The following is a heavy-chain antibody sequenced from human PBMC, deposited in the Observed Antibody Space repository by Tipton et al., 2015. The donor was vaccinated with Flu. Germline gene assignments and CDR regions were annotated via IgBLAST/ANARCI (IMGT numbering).Heavy chain of an antibody. CDR1: GGTFSSYA. CDR2: IIPIFGTA. J-gene: IGHJ3*02. V-gene: IGHV1-69*01. Sequence: QSGPEVKKPGSSVKVSCKASGGTFSSYAISWVRQAPGQGLEWMGGIIPIFGTANYAQKFQGRVTITADESTSTAYMELSSLRSEDTAVYYCARDIPGYSSSWVPGSNDAFDIWGQGTMVTVSS. D-gene: IGHD6-13*01. CDR3: ARDIPGYSSSWVPGSNDAFDI.